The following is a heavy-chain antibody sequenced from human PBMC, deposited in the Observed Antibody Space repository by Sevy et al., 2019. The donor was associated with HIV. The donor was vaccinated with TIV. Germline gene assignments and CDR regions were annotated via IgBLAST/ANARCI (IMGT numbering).Heavy chain of an antibody. CDR1: EFMFSTYA. D-gene: IGHD6-19*01. J-gene: IGHJ4*02. V-gene: IGHV3-30-3*01. CDR3: ARDAGYSTDWYPSDY. Sequence: GESLKISCAASEFMFSTYAMHWVRQAPGKGLGWVAVISYDGSSHYYADSVKGRFTISRDNSKNTLFLQMNSLRLEDTAFYYCARDAGYSTDWYPSDYWGQGTLVTVSS. CDR2: ISYDGSSH.